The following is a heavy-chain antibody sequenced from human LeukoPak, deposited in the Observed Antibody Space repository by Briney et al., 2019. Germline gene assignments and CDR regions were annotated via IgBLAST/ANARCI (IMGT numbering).Heavy chain of an antibody. D-gene: IGHD4-17*01. J-gene: IGHJ4*02. CDR1: GFIFSSHW. Sequence: PGGSLRLSCAASGFIFSSHWMHWVRQAPGKGLVWVSQINRGGSNTNYADSVRGRFTISRDNAKNTLYLQMSSLRAEDTAVYYCARRASYGDLDYWGQGTLVTVSS. CDR2: INRGGSNT. CDR3: ARRASYGDLDY. V-gene: IGHV3-74*01.